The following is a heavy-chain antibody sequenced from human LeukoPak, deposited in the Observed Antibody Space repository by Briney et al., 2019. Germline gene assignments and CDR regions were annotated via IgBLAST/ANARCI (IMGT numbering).Heavy chain of an antibody. CDR3: VNSHAMTGASGY. V-gene: IGHV3-23*01. D-gene: IGHD3-9*01. Sequence: GGSLRLSCAASGFTFSSYAMSWVRQAPGKGLEWVSVISGSSGSTYYADSVKGRFTISRDNSKNTLYLQMDSLRAEDTAVYYSVNSHAMTGASGYWGQGTLVTVSS. CDR1: GFTFSSYA. CDR2: ISGSSGST. J-gene: IGHJ4*02.